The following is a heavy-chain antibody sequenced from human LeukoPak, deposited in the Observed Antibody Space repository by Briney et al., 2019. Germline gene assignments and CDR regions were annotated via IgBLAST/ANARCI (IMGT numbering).Heavy chain of an antibody. Sequence: GGSLRLSCAASGFTFSDYYMSWIRQAPGKGLEWVSYISSSSSYTNYADSVKGRFTISRDNAKNSLYLQMNSLRAEDTAVYYCARVQGFFGKPGWFDPWGQGTLVTVSS. CDR1: GFTFSDYY. CDR2: ISSSSSYT. CDR3: ARVQGFFGKPGWFDP. V-gene: IGHV3-11*06. D-gene: IGHD3-10*01. J-gene: IGHJ5*02.